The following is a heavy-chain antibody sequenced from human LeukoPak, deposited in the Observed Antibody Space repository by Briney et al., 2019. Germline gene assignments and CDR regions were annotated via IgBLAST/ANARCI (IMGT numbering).Heavy chain of an antibody. Sequence: GGSLRLSCAASGFTFSSYAMSWVRQAPGKGLEWVSAISGSGGSTYYADSVKGRFTISRDNSKNTLYLQMSSLRADDTAVYYCARGAEGHNYGELDSWGQGTLVTVSS. D-gene: IGHD5-18*01. CDR2: ISGSGGST. V-gene: IGHV3-23*01. CDR3: ARGAEGHNYGELDS. J-gene: IGHJ5*01. CDR1: GFTFSSYA.